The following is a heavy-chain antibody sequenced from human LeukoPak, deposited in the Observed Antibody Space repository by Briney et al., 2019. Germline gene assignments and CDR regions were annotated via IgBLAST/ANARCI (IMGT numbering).Heavy chain of an antibody. CDR3: GKATTGYSSGRYPGWPVDY. CDR1: VYSFTIYC. Sequence: VGSLRLSCAASVYSFTIYCMTCVCEGPGERLWSVSGIFVIGGSATYTDSVNGRFTISRDKSKNTVFLKMDTLRVEDTAVYYCGKATTGYSSGRYPGWPVDYWGQGTLVTVSS. CDR2: IFVIGGSA. V-gene: IGHV3-23*01. J-gene: IGHJ4*02. D-gene: IGHD6-19*01.